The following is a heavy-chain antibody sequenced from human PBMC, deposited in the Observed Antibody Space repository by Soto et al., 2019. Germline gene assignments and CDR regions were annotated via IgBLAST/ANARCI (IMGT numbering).Heavy chain of an antibody. CDR3: ARGITMVRSQYYFDY. D-gene: IGHD3-10*01. CDR1: GGSFSGYY. CDR2: INHSGST. J-gene: IGHJ4*02. V-gene: IGHV4-34*01. Sequence: QVQLQQWGAGLLKPSETLSLTCAVYGGSFSGYYWSWIRQPPGKGLEWIGEINHSGSTNYNPSLKSRVTISVDTSKNQFSLKLSSVTAADTAVYYCARGITMVRSQYYFDYWGQGTLVTVSS.